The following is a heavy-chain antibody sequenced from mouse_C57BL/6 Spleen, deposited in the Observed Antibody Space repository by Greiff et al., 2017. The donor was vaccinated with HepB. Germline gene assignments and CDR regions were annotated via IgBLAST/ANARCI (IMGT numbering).Heavy chain of an antibody. Sequence: EVQLQQSGPELVKPGASVKISCKASGYTFTDYYMNWVKQSHGKSLEWIGDINPNNGGTSYNQKFKGKATLTVDKSSSTAYMELRSLTSEDSAVYYCARVYEYDWLYFDYWGQGTTLTVSS. CDR1: GYTFTDYY. V-gene: IGHV1-26*01. D-gene: IGHD2-4*01. CDR2: INPNNGGT. CDR3: ARVYEYDWLYFDY. J-gene: IGHJ2*01.